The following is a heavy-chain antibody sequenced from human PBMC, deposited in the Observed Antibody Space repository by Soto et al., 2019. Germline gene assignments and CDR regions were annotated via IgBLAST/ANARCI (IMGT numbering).Heavy chain of an antibody. CDR3: ARDDILTENYFDY. Sequence: GSLRLSCAASGFTFSSYSMNWVRQAPGKGLEWVSYISSSSSTIYYADSVKGRFTISRDNAKNSLYLQMNSLRAEDTAVYYCARDDILTENYFDYWGQGTLVTVSS. CDR1: GFTFSSYS. V-gene: IGHV3-48*01. D-gene: IGHD3-9*01. J-gene: IGHJ4*02. CDR2: ISSSSSTI.